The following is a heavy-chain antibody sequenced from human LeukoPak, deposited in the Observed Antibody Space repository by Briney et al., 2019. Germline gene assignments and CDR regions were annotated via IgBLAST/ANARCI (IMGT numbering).Heavy chain of an antibody. CDR3: ARPNRGYCDDTSCSHFDY. CDR2: ITGSGGST. D-gene: IGHD2-2*01. Sequence: GGSLRLSCAASGFTFSSYGMNWVRQAPEKGLEWVSAITGSGGSTFFADSVKGRFTISRDNSKNTLYLQMNSLRAEDTAVYYCARPNRGYCDDTSCSHFDYWGQGTLVTVSS. CDR1: GFTFSSYG. V-gene: IGHV3-23*01. J-gene: IGHJ4*02.